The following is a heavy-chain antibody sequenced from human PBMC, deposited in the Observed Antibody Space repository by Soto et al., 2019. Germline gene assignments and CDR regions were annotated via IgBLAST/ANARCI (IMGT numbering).Heavy chain of an antibody. J-gene: IGHJ5*02. CDR2: INPSSGST. D-gene: IGHD3-22*01. V-gene: IGHV1-46*01. CDR3: ARDRSRYYYDSSGYYLYNWFDP. Sequence: ASVKVSCKASGYTFTSYYMHWVRQAPGQGLEWMGIINPSSGSTSYAQKFQGRVTMTRDTSTSTVYMELSSLRSEDTAVYYCARDRSRYYYDSSGYYLYNWFDPWGQGTLVTVSS. CDR1: GYTFTSYY.